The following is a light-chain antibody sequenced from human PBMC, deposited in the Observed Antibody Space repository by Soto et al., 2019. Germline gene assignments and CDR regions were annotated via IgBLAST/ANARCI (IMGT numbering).Light chain of an antibody. Sequence: EVVLTQSPGTLSLSPGERATLSCRASQSVSSTYLAWYQQKPGQTPRLLIYGASNRAIGIPDRFNGSGSGTDFTLTISRLEPEDFAVYYCQQYGSSPRTFGQGTKVDIK. CDR3: QQYGSSPRT. CDR1: QSVSSTY. J-gene: IGKJ1*01. V-gene: IGKV3-20*01. CDR2: GAS.